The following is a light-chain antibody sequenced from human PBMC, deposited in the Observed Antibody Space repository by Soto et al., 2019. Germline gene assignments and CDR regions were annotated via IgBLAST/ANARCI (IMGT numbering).Light chain of an antibody. V-gene: IGLV2-11*02. Sequence: QSLLPHPRFVSGAPGHSVTISCSGTTLDLRMCCFVSWYPHHPGKARNIIIFDVSERPSGVPDRFSGSKSGNTASLTISGLQAEDEADYYCSLYTSENTYLFGTGTKVTVL. CDR3: SLYTSENTYL. CDR2: DVS. J-gene: IGLJ1*01. CDR1: TLDLRMCCF.